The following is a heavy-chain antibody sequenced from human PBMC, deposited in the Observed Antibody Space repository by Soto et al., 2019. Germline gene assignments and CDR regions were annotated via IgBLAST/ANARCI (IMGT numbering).Heavy chain of an antibody. CDR1: GFTFSTYV. D-gene: IGHD3-16*01. V-gene: IGHV3-23*01. CDR3: AKGSGASRPYYFDY. J-gene: IGHJ4*02. Sequence: QLLESGGGLEQPGGSLRLSCAASGFTFSTYVMSWVRQAPGKGLEWVSAISGSGLSTYYADSVKGRFTISRDSSKDTLYLQMNSLRAEDTAIYYCAKGSGASRPYYFDYWGQGTLVTVSS. CDR2: ISGSGLST.